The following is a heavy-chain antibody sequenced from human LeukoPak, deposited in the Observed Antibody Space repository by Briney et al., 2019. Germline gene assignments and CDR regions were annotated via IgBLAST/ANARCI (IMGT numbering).Heavy chain of an antibody. CDR2: IYYSGKT. CDR1: GGSLADTSYY. J-gene: IGHJ5*02. D-gene: IGHD6-19*01. Sequence: SETRSLTCTVSGGSLADTSYYWGWIRQSPGKGLEWIGRIYYSGKTDYNPSLTSRVTISVDTSKNQISLTLTSVTAADTSLYYCARHKQASSGWFISLDPWGQGTLVIVSS. V-gene: IGHV4-39*01. CDR3: ARHKQASSGWFISLDP.